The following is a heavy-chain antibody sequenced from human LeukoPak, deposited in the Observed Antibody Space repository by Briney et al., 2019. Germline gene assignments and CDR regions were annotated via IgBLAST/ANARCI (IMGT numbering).Heavy chain of an antibody. CDR1: GFTFSSYG. J-gene: IGHJ4*02. V-gene: IGHV3-30*18. D-gene: IGHD2-15*01. CDR3: AKGLGYCSGGSCYSTLWY. Sequence: PGGSLRLSCAASGFTFSSYGMHWVRQAPGKGLEWVAVISYDGSNKYYADSVKGRFTISRDNSKNTLYLQVNSLRAEDTAVYYCAKGLGYCSGGSCYSTLWYWGQGTLVTVSS. CDR2: ISYDGSNK.